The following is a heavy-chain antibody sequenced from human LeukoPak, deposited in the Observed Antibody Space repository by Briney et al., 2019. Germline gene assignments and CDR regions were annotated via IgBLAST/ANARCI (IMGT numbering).Heavy chain of an antibody. CDR1: VGSFSGYY. J-gene: IGHJ4*02. CDR3: ARVIRGRSSSPQFDY. CDR2: INHSGST. Sequence: SETLSLTCAVYVGSFSGYYWSGIRQPPGKGLEGIGEINHSGSTNYNPSLTSRVTISVAPSKNQFSLKLSAVTAADTAVYYCARVIRGRSSSPQFDYWGQGALVTVSS. V-gene: IGHV4-34*01. D-gene: IGHD6-6*01.